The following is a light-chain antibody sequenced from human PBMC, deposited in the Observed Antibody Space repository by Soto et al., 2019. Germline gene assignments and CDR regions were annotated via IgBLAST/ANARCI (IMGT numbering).Light chain of an antibody. CDR3: QQASDWPLT. V-gene: IGKV3-11*01. CDR1: QSVRSY. Sequence: ETVLTQSPATLSLSPGERATLSCRASQSVRSYLAWYQQKPGQAPRLLIYDASNRATGIPARFSGSGSGTDFTLTNSSLEPEDFAVYYCQQASDWPLTFGQGTKVEIK. CDR2: DAS. J-gene: IGKJ1*01.